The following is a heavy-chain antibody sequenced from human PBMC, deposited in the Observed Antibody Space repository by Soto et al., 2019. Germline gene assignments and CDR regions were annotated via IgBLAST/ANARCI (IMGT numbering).Heavy chain of an antibody. CDR3: ARKTATSLPPYFDY. J-gene: IGHJ4*02. CDR2: TYHIGST. V-gene: IGHV4-30-4*01. D-gene: IGHD1-26*01. Sequence: QVQLQESGPGLVKPSQTLSLTCTVSGGSISSGDYYWSWIRKLPGKGLEWIEYTYHIGSTYYNPSHKSRFTISVDTPKNQFSLKLSSMHAAYTAVYHCARKTATSLPPYFDYWGQGTLVTDSS. CDR1: GGSISSGDYY.